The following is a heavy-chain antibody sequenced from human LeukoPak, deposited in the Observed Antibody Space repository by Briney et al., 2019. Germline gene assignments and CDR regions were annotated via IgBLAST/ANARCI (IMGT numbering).Heavy chain of an antibody. CDR2: ISSSSSNI. CDR3: ASRPNGWWVY. J-gene: IGHJ4*02. CDR1: GFTFSSYS. V-gene: IGHV3-21*01. D-gene: IGHD6-19*01. Sequence: GGSLRLSCAASGFTFSSYSMNWVRQAPGKGLEWVSSISSSSSNIYYADSVKGRFTISRDNAKNSLYLQMNSLRAEDTAVYYCASRPNGWWVYWGQGSLVTVSS.